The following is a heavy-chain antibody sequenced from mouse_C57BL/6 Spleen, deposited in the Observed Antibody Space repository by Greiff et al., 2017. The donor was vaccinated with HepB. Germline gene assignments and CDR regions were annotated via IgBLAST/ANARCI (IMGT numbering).Heavy chain of an antibody. D-gene: IGHD1-1*01. Sequence: QVQLKQPGAELVKPGASVKLSCKASGYTFTSYWMHWVKQRPGQGLEWIGMIHPNSGSTNYNEKFKSKATLTVDKSSSTAYMQLSSLTSEDSAVYYCASPDYYGSSHWYFDVWGTGTTVTVSS. CDR3: ASPDYYGSSHWYFDV. CDR1: GYTFTSYW. V-gene: IGHV1-64*01. CDR2: IHPNSGST. J-gene: IGHJ1*03.